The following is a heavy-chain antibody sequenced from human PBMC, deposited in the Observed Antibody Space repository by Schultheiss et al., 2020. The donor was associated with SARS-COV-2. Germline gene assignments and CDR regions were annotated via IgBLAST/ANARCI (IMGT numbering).Heavy chain of an antibody. CDR2: MSYSGST. V-gene: IGHV4-39*02. Sequence: SETLSLTCTVSGDSISSSSYSWAWVRQPPGKGLEWIGSMSYSGSTYYNPSLKSRVTISVDTSKNQFSLKLSSVTAADTAVFYCAREIAAAGSYGMDVWGQGTTVTVSS. J-gene: IGHJ6*02. D-gene: IGHD6-13*01. CDR3: AREIAAAGSYGMDV. CDR1: GDSISSSSYS.